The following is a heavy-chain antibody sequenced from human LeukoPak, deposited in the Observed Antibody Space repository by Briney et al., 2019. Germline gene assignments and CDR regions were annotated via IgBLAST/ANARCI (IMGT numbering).Heavy chain of an antibody. D-gene: IGHD2/OR15-2a*01. CDR2: INHSGRT. J-gene: IGHJ4*02. CDR3: ARGGGNSLDY. Sequence: SETLSLTCAVYGGSFSGYFWAWIRQPPGKGLEWIGEINHSGRTNYNPSLKSRVTILVDTSKNQFSLKLSSVTAADTAVYYCARGGGNSLDYWGQGTLVTASS. CDR1: GGSFSGYF. V-gene: IGHV4-34*01.